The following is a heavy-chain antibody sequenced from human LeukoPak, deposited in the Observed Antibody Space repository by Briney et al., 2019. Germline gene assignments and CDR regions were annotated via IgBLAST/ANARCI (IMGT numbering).Heavy chain of an antibody. J-gene: IGHJ4*02. CDR2: IRDKANRHTT. D-gene: IGHD4-17*01. V-gene: IGHV3-72*01. CDR1: GFTFSDHY. CDR3: AKDHDYGDYLDY. Sequence: PGGSLRPSCVASGFTFSDHYMDWVRQAPGKGLEWVGRIRDKANRHTTEYAASVKGRYTISRDDSRSSLYLQMNSLRAEDTAVYYCAKDHDYGDYLDYWGQGTLVTVSS.